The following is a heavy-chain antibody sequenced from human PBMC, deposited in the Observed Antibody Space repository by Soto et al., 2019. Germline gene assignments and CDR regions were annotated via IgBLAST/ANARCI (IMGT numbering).Heavy chain of an antibody. CDR3: ASPSSGSGTYY. V-gene: IGHV1-3*01. J-gene: IGHJ4*02. D-gene: IGHD3-10*01. CDR2: INADNGNT. CDR1: GYTFSNYA. Sequence: QVQLVQSGAEVKKPGASVKVSCKASGYTFSNYALHWVRQAPGQRLEWMGWINADNGNTKYSKKCQGRVTFTRDTSASPAYMELGSLRSVVTAVSYCASPSSGSGTYYWGQGTLVTVSS.